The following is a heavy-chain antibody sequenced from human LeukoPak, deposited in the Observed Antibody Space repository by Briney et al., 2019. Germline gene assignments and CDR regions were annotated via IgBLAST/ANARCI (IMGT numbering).Heavy chain of an antibody. J-gene: IGHJ4*02. D-gene: IGHD6-6*01. V-gene: IGHV3-30*02. Sequence: GGSLRLSCAASGFIFSNYAMHWVRQAPGKGLEWVTFIRYDGSNKYYAESVKGRFTISRDNSKNTLYLQMNSLRAEDTAVYYCAKAIHSSSSGVVDYWGQGILVTVSS. CDR1: GFIFSNYA. CDR2: IRYDGSNK. CDR3: AKAIHSSSSGVVDY.